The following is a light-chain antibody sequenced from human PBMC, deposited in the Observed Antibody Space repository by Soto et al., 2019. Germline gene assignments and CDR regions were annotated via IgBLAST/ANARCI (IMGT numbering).Light chain of an antibody. CDR2: GAS. Sequence: EIVLTQSPGTLSLSPGETASLSCRASQSVSSNSLAWHQQKPGQAPRLLIYGASSRATGIPDRFSGSGSGSGTDFTLTISRLEPEDFAMYYCQQYISTPWTFGQGTKVEIK. CDR1: QSVSSNS. CDR3: QQYISTPWT. J-gene: IGKJ1*01. V-gene: IGKV3-20*01.